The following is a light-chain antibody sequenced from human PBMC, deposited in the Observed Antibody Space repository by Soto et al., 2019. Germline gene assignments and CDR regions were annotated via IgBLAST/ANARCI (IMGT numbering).Light chain of an antibody. CDR1: QSIGKSY. CDR3: QQYAESPLT. J-gene: IGKJ4*01. CDR2: GAS. Sequence: ETVLTQSPGTVSLSPGKSATLSCRASQSIGKSYLAWFQHKPGQAPRLLIYGASTRATGIPDRFRGSGSGTDFTLTVSTLESEDFAVYYCQQYAESPLTFGGGTKVEIK. V-gene: IGKV3-20*01.